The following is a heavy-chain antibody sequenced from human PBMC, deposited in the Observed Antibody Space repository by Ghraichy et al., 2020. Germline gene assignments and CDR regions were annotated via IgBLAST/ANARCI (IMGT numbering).Heavy chain of an antibody. J-gene: IGHJ6*02. CDR3: AREASNYYGMDV. CDR1: GFTFRSYW. CDR2: INQDGSEK. V-gene: IGHV3-7*01. D-gene: IGHD4-11*01. Sequence: LSLTCVASGFTFRSYWMSWVRQAPGEGLEWVANINQDGSEKNYVDSVKGRFTISRDNAKNSLYLQLNSLRAEDTAVYYCAREASNYYGMDVWGQGTTVTVSS.